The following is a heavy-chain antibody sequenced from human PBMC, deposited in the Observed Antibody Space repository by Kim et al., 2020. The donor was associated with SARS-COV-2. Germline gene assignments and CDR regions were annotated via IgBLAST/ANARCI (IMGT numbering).Heavy chain of an antibody. CDR1: GFTFSSYG. J-gene: IGHJ6*02. CDR3: AKEEGSGYSSGWTYYYYGMDV. V-gene: IGHV3-30*18. CDR2: ISYDGSNK. Sequence: GGSLRLSCAASGFTFSSYGMHWVRQAPGKGLEWVAVISYDGSNKYYADSVKGRFTISRENSKNTLYLQMNSLRAEDTAVYYCAKEEGSGYSSGWTYYYYGMDVWGQGTTVTVSS. D-gene: IGHD6-19*01.